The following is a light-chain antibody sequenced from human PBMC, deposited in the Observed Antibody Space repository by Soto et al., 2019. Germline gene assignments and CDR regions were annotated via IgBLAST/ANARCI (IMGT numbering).Light chain of an antibody. J-gene: IGKJ4*01. CDR1: QSVSSN. V-gene: IGKV3-15*01. Sequence: EIVMTQSPATLSVSPGERASLSCRASQSVSSNLAWYQQKPGQAPRLLIYGAFTRATGIPARFSGSGSGTEFTLTISSLQSEDFVVYYCQQYNNWPLTFGGGTKVEIK. CDR3: QQYNNWPLT. CDR2: GAF.